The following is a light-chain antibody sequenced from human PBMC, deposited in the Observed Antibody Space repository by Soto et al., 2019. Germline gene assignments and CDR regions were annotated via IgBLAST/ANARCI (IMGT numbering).Light chain of an antibody. CDR2: DAS. CDR1: QSVASNY. J-gene: IGKJ4*01. CDR3: HQYDSLPLT. Sequence: EIVLTQSPGTLSLSPGERATLSCRASQSVASNYLGWYQQKPGQAPRVLIFDASIRATGIPDRFSASGSGSDFTLTISRLEPDDFAAYSCHQYDSLPLTFGGGTKVDIQ. V-gene: IGKV3-20*01.